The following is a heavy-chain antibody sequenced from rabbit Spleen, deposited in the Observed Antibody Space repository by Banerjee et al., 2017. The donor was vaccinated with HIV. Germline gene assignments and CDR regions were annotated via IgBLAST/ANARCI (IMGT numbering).Heavy chain of an antibody. V-gene: IGHV1S47*01. CDR2: IDPVFGST. CDR3: ARLGHADYPYAYGLKL. J-gene: IGHJ4*01. Sequence: QEQLVESGGGLVQPGGSLKLSCKASGFDFSRYGVSWVRQAPGKGLEWIGYIDPVFGSTVYASWVNGRFTISSHNAQNTLNLQLNSLTAADTATYFCARLGHADYPYAYGLKLWGPGTLVTVS. CDR1: GFDFSRYG. D-gene: IGHD6-1*01.